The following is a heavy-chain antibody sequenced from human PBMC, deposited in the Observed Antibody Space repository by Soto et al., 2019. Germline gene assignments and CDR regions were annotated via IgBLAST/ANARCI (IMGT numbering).Heavy chain of an antibody. CDR2: IYYSGST. D-gene: IGHD5-18*01. CDR3: ARSGVDTAMVFDY. J-gene: IGHJ4*02. CDR1: GGSISSGGYY. V-gene: IGHV4-31*03. Sequence: PSETLSVTCTVSGGSISSGGYYWSWIRQHPGKGLEWIGYIYYSGSTYYNPSLKSRVTISVDTSKNQFSLKLSSVTAADTAVYYCARSGVDTAMVFDYWGQGTLVTVSS.